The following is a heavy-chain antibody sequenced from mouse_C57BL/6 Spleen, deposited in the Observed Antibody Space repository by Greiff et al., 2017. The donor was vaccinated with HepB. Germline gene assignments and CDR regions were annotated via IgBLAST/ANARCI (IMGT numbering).Heavy chain of an antibody. J-gene: IGHJ3*01. CDR3: ASFYYDYERGFAY. CDR1: GYTFTDYY. V-gene: IGHV1-19*01. CDR2: INPYNGGT. Sequence: VQLQQSGPVLVKPGASVKMSCKASGYTFTDYYMNWVKQSHGKSLEWIGVINPYNGGTSYNQKFKGKATLTVDKSSSAAYMELTSLTSEDSAVYYCASFYYDYERGFAYWGQGTLVTVSA. D-gene: IGHD2-4*01.